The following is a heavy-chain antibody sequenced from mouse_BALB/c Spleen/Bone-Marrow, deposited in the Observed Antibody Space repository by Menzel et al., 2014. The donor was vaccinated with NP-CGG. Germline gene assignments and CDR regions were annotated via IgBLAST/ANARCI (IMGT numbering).Heavy chain of an antibody. Sequence: QVQLKESGAQPVRPGPLVILPSKPFVYPFSNYWLNWAKKGPGKGFEWIGNLYLFVSYSNYNQKFKDKATLTVEKSSSTAYLQLDSPTSEDSAVYYCTRGYDYFDYWGQGTTLTVST. V-gene: IGHV1S126*01. CDR3: TRGYDYFDY. D-gene: IGHD2-14*01. CDR2: LYLFVSYS. CDR1: VYPFSNYW. J-gene: IGHJ2*01.